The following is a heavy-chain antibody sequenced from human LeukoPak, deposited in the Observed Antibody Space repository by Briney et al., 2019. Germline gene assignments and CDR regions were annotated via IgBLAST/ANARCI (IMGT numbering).Heavy chain of an antibody. D-gene: IGHD6-6*01. Sequence: GASVKVSCKASGYTFTGYYMHWVRQAPGQGLEWMGWINPNSGGTNYAQKFQGRVTMTRDTSISTAYMELSRLRSDDTAVYYCARDISSSSHWSDPWGQGTLVTVSS. CDR3: ARDISSSSHWSDP. V-gene: IGHV1-2*02. CDR2: INPNSGGT. J-gene: IGHJ5*02. CDR1: GYTFTGYY.